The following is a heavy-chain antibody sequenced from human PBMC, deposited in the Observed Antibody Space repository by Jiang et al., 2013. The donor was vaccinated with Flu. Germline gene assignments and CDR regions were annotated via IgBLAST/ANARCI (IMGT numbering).Heavy chain of an antibody. CDR3: ARGFIAASLPIDY. Sequence: VQLVESGGGVVQSGRSLRLSCAASGFTFSSYGMHWVRQAPGKGLEWVAVIWYDGSNKYYADSVKGRFTISRDNSKNTLYLQMNSLRAEDTAVYYCARGFIAASLPIDYWGQGTLVTVSS. D-gene: IGHD6-13*01. CDR1: GFTFSSYG. J-gene: IGHJ4*02. V-gene: IGHV3-33*01. CDR2: IWYDGSNK.